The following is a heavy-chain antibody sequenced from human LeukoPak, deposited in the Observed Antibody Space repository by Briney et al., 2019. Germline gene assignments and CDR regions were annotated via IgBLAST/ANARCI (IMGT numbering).Heavy chain of an antibody. CDR1: DGSISNFY. CDR3: ARHDYSDPRLDY. V-gene: IGHV4-59*08. D-gene: IGHD4-11*01. CDR2: ISYSGYT. Sequence: KSLGTLSPTCTFSDGSISNFYWSWIRQPPREGLEVIGYISYSGYTNYNPSLKSRVTMSVDTSKNKFSLRLSSVTAADTAVYYCARHDYSDPRLDYWGQGTLVTVSS. J-gene: IGHJ4*02.